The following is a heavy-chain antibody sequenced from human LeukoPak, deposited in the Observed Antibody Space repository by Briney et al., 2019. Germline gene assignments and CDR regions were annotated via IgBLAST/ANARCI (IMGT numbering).Heavy chain of an antibody. Sequence: GASVKVSCKASGYTFTGYYMHWVRQAPGQGLEWMGWINPNSGGTNYAQRFQGRVTMTRDTSISTAYMELSRLRSDDTAVYYCARGFKFFDWLLDYWGQGTLVTVSS. CDR2: INPNSGGT. CDR3: ARGFKFFDWLLDY. CDR1: GYTFTGYY. D-gene: IGHD3/OR15-3a*01. V-gene: IGHV1-2*02. J-gene: IGHJ4*02.